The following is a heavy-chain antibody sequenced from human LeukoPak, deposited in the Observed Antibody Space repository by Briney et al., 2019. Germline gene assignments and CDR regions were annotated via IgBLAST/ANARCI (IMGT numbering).Heavy chain of an antibody. V-gene: IGHV1-69*02. CDR1: GGTFSSYT. D-gene: IGHD4-23*01. CDR3: ARGYVGGNSRDAFEI. J-gene: IGHJ3*02. Sequence: ASVKVSCKASGGTFSSYTISWVRQAPGQGLEWMGRIIPILGIANYAQKFQGRVTITADESTSTAYMELSSLRSEDTAVYYCARGYVGGNSRDAFEIWGQGTMVTVSS. CDR2: IIPILGIA.